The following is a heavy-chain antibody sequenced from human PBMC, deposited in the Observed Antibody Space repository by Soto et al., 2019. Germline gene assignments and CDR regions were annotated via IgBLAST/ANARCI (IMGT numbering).Heavy chain of an antibody. J-gene: IGHJ4*02. CDR3: AKSTATGALDX. CDR2: IYYTGST. D-gene: IGHD4-17*01. Sequence: SETLSLTCAVFGASFDNYYWNWFRQPPGRGLEWIGEIYYTGSTTYNSALKSRLTISGDSSKNQFSLTLFSVTAADTAVYFCAKSTATGALDXWGPGTLFTVSX. V-gene: IGHV4-34*10. CDR1: GASFDNYY.